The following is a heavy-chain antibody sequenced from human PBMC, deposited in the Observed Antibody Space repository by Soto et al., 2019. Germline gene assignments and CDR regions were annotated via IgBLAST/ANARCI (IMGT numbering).Heavy chain of an antibody. CDR1: GGTFSTYS. CDR3: ARDRDSEYDYIWGSYRFRPRGSAFDI. V-gene: IGHV1-69*05. CDR2: IIPGNGTT. Sequence: SVKVSCKTSGGTFSTYSIKWVRQDTGQGLEWMGGIIPGNGTTKYAPKFQGRVTITRDTSTSTAYMELSSLRSEDTAVYYCARDRDSEYDYIWGSYRFRPRGSAFDIWGQGTMVTVSS. J-gene: IGHJ3*02. D-gene: IGHD3-16*02.